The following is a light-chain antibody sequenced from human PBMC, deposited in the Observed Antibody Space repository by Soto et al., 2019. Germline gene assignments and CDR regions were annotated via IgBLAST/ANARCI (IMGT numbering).Light chain of an antibody. CDR3: AAWDDSLNGLSWV. Sequence: QSVLTQPPSASGTPGQRVTISCSGSSSNIGSNTVNWYQQLPGTAPKLLIYSNNQRPSGVPDRFSGSKSGTSASLAISGRQSEDEADYYCAAWDDSLNGLSWVFGGGTKLTVL. J-gene: IGLJ3*02. CDR2: SNN. CDR1: SSNIGSNT. V-gene: IGLV1-44*01.